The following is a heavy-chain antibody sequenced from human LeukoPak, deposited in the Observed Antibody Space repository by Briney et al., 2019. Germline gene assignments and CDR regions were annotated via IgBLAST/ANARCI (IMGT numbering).Heavy chain of an antibody. CDR2: IYTSGST. CDR3: ARDGYDILTGPIIYYYYYMDV. J-gene: IGHJ6*03. V-gene: IGHV4-61*02. CDR1: GGSISSGSYY. D-gene: IGHD3-9*01. Sequence: PSXTLSLTCTVSGGSISSGSYYWSWIRQPAGKGLEWIGRIYTSGSTNYNPSPKSRVTISVDTSKNQFSLKLSSVTAADTAVYYCARDGYDILTGPIIYYYYYMDVWGKGTTVTVSS.